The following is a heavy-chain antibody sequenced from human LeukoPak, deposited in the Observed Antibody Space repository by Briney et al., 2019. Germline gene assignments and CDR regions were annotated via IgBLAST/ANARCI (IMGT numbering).Heavy chain of an antibody. V-gene: IGHV3-53*01. CDR1: GFTFSNAW. D-gene: IGHD6-13*01. CDR3: AREGASSSYGY. CDR2: LYSGGNT. Sequence: GGSLRLSCAASGFTFSNAWMNWVRRAPGKGLEWVSVLYSGGNTYHADSVKGRFTISRDNSKNTLYLQMNSLRAEDTAVYYCAREGASSSYGYWGQGTLVTVSS. J-gene: IGHJ4*02.